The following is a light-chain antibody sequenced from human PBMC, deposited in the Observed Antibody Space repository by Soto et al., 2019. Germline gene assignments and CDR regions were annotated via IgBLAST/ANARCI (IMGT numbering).Light chain of an antibody. V-gene: IGLV1-44*01. J-gene: IGLJ1*01. CDR1: SSNIGSNS. CDR3: AAWDDSLNGYV. Sequence: QSALTQPPSASVTPGQRVTISCSGSSSNIGSNSVNWYQQVPGTAPELLIYSFDRRPSGVPERFSGSKSGTSASLAISWLQSEDEADYYCAAWDDSLNGYVFGPGTKVTVL. CDR2: SFD.